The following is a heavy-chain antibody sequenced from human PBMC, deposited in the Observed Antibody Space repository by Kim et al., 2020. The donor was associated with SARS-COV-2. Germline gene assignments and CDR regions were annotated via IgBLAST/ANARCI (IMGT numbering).Heavy chain of an antibody. CDR1: GFTFSSYA. CDR2: IYSGGSST. D-gene: IGHD1-26*01. CDR3: AKGFNIVGATYYYYGMDV. V-gene: IGHV3-23*03. J-gene: IGHJ6*02. Sequence: GGSLRLSCAASGFTFSSYAMSWVRQAPGKGLEWVSVIYSGGSSTYYADSVKGRFTISRDNSKNTLYLQMNSLRAEDTAVYYCAKGFNIVGATYYYYGMDVWGQGTTVTVSS.